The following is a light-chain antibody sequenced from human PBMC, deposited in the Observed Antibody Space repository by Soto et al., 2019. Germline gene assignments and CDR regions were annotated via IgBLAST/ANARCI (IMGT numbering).Light chain of an antibody. Sequence: EIVLTQSPATLSVSPGERATLSCRASQSISSKLAWYLQKPGQAPRLLIYGASTRATGIPVRFSGSGSGAEFTLTITSLQSEDFAVYYCQEYNNWRPITFGGGTKVDIK. J-gene: IGKJ4*01. V-gene: IGKV3-15*01. CDR3: QEYNNWRPIT. CDR1: QSISSK. CDR2: GAS.